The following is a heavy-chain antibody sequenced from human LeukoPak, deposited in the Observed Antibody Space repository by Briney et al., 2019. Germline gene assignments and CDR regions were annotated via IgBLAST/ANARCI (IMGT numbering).Heavy chain of an antibody. J-gene: IGHJ4*02. CDR2: IYHSGST. D-gene: IGHD3-22*01. Sequence: SQTLSLTFAVSGGSISSGGYSWSWIRQPPGKGLEWIGYIYHSGSTYYNPSLKSRVTISVDRSKNQFSLKLSSVTAADTAVYYCARGSSGYYGYWGQGTLVTVSS. CDR3: ARGSSGYYGY. V-gene: IGHV4-30-2*01. CDR1: GGSISSGGYS.